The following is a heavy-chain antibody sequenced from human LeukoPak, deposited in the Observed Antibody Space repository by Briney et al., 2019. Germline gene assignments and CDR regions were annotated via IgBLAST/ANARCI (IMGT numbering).Heavy chain of an antibody. V-gene: IGHV4-59*11. CDR2: IYYSGST. J-gene: IGHJ5*02. CDR1: GGSISSHF. Sequence: SETLSLTCTVSGGSISSHFWNWIRQPPGKGLEWIGYIYYSGSTNYNPSLKSRVTISVDTSKNQFSLKLSSVTAADTAVYYCARGQPISHLHPQGRRFDPWGQGTLVTVSS. D-gene: IGHD2-2*01. CDR3: ARGQPISHLHPQGRRFDP.